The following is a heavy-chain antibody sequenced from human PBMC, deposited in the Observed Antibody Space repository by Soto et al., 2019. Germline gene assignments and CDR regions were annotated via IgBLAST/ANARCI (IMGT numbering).Heavy chain of an antibody. CDR1: GYALSVYY. Sequence: SVNRYWKAAGYALSVYYMHWVRHAPRQGLEWMGRVIPILGMANYAQKFQGRVTITADKSTSTVYMELSSLRSEDTAVYYCARGGAVVVPGAVDRHNWFDPWGQGTLLTVSS. CDR3: ARGGAVVVPGAVDRHNWFDP. CDR2: VIPILGMA. D-gene: IGHD2-2*01. V-gene: IGHV1-69*04. J-gene: IGHJ5*02.